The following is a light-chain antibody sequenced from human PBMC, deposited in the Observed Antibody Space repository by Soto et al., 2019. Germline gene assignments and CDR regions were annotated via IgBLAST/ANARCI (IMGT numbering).Light chain of an antibody. V-gene: IGKV1-5*03. Sequence: DIQMTQSPSTLSASVGDRVTITCRASQSISSWLAWYQQIPGKAPKLLIYKASSLESGVPSRFSGSGSGTEFTLTISSLQPDDFATYYCQQYNSYSWTFGQGIKVDIK. CDR2: KAS. CDR1: QSISSW. J-gene: IGKJ1*01. CDR3: QQYNSYSWT.